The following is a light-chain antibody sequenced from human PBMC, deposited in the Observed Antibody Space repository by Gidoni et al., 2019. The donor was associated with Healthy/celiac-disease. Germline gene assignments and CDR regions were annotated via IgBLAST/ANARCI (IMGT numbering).Light chain of an antibody. CDR1: QSISSY. V-gene: IGKV1-39*01. Sequence: DIQMTQSPSSLSASVGARVTITCRASQSISSYLNWYQQKPGKARKLLIYAASSLQSGVPSRFSGSGSGTDFTLTISSLQPEDFATYYCQQSYSTPITFGQGTRLEIK. CDR3: QQSYSTPIT. J-gene: IGKJ5*01. CDR2: AAS.